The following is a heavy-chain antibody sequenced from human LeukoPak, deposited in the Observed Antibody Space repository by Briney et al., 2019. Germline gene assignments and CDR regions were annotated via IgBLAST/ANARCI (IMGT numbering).Heavy chain of an antibody. J-gene: IGHJ4*02. V-gene: IGHV4-34*01. CDR1: GGSFSGYY. Sequence: SETLSLTCAVYGGSFSGYYWSWIRQPPGKGLEWIGEINHSGSTNYNPSLKSRVTISVDTSKNQFSLKLNSVTAADTAVYYCARQADSSGYYYVGWNYFDYWGQGTLVTVSS. CDR2: INHSGST. D-gene: IGHD3-22*01. CDR3: ARQADSSGYYYVGWNYFDY.